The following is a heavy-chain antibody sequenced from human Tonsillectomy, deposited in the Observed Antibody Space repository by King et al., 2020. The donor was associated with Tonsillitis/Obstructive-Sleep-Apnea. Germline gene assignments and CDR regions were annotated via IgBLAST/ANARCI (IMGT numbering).Heavy chain of an antibody. Sequence: QLQESDPGLVKPSETLSLTCTVSGGSISSYYWSWIRQPPGKGLEWIGYIYYSGSTNYNPSLKSRVTISVDTSKNQFSLKLSSVTAADTAVYYCASYVVVPAGGWFDPWGQGTLVTVSS. V-gene: IGHV4-59*08. J-gene: IGHJ5*02. CDR1: GGSISSYY. CDR3: ASYVVVPAGGWFDP. CDR2: IYYSGST. D-gene: IGHD2-2*01.